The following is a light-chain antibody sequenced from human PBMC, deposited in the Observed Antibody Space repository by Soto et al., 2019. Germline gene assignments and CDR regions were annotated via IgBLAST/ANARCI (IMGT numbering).Light chain of an antibody. CDR2: RTS. J-gene: IGKJ3*01. CDR1: QSVDNN. V-gene: IGKV3-15*01. CDR3: QQTNSFPFN. Sequence: IVMTQSPATLSVSPGERATLSCRASQSVDNNLAWYQQKSGQAPRLLIYRTSSRATDIPARFSGSGSETEFTLTISSLQSEDFATYYCQQTNSFPFNFGPGTKVDI.